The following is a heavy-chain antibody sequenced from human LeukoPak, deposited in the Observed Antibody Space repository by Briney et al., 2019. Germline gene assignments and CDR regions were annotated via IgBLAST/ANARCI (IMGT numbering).Heavy chain of an antibody. V-gene: IGHV1-69*05. CDR2: IIPIFGTT. CDR3: ARAPSIAAAYYYMDV. CDR1: GGTFSSYA. Sequence: SVKVSCKASGGTFSSYAISWVRQAPGQGLEWMGGIIPIFGTTNYAQKFQGRVTITTDESTSTVYMELSSLRSDDTAVYYCARAPSIAAAYYYMDVWGKGTTVTVSS. J-gene: IGHJ6*03. D-gene: IGHD6-13*01.